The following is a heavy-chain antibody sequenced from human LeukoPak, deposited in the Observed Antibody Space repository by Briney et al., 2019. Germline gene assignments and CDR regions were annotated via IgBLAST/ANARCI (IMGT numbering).Heavy chain of an antibody. Sequence: LRLSCTASESTFDHAMHWVRQTPGKGLEWVSGIGWNSARTGYADSVRGRFTISRDNAKNSLYLQMNSLRAEDTALYYCGKDISAGGMDVWGQGTTVTVSS. CDR2: IGWNSART. J-gene: IGHJ6*02. CDR1: ESTFDHA. CDR3: GKDISAGGMDV. D-gene: IGHD3-10*01. V-gene: IGHV3-9*01.